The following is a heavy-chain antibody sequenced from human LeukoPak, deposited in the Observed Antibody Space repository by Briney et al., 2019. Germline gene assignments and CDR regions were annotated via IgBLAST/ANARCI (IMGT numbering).Heavy chain of an antibody. CDR3: ARFYLQSTSSLDY. Sequence: VASVKVSCKASGYTFSSHAMNWVRQAPGQGLEWMGWINPNSGGTNYAQKFQGRVTMTTDTSISTAYMELSRLSSDDTATYYCARFYLQSTSSLDYWGQGTLVTVSS. V-gene: IGHV1-2*02. CDR1: GYTFSSHA. CDR2: INPNSGGT. D-gene: IGHD2-2*01. J-gene: IGHJ4*02.